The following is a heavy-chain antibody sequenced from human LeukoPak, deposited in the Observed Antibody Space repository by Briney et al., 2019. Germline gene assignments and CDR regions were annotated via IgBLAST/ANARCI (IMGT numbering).Heavy chain of an antibody. J-gene: IGHJ3*02. V-gene: IGHV4-39*07. CDR1: GGSISSSSYY. Sequence: SETLSLTCTVSGGSISSSSYYWGWIRQPPGKGLEWIGSIYYSGSTYYNPSLKSRVTISVDTSKNQFSLKLSSVTAADTAVYYCARSTRLPTYNWNDGGLDAFDIWGQGTVVTVSS. CDR3: ARSTRLPTYNWNDGGLDAFDI. CDR2: IYYSGST. D-gene: IGHD1-1*01.